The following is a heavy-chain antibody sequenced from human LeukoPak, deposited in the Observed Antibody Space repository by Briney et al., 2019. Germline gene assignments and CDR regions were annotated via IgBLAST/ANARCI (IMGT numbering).Heavy chain of an antibody. J-gene: IGHJ5*02. CDR2: INPNSGGT. Sequence: ASVKVSCKASGYTFTGYYMHWVRQAPGQGLEWMGWINPNSGGTNYAQKFQGRVTMTRDTSISTAYMELSRLRSDDTAVYYCARDVVRGRGYSGYEQRNWFDPRGQGTLVTVSS. V-gene: IGHV1-2*02. D-gene: IGHD5-12*01. CDR3: ARDVVRGRGYSGYEQRNWFDP. CDR1: GYTFTGYY.